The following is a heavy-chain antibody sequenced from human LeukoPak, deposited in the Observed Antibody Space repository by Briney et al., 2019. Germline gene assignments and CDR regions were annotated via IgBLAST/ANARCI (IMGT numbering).Heavy chain of an antibody. CDR2: ISSSNNTI. V-gene: IGHV3-48*02. D-gene: IGHD2-21*02. Sequence: GGSLRLSCAASGFTFSSYAMSWVRQAPGKGLEWVSYISSSNNTIYYADSVKGRFTISRDNAKNSLFLQMNSLRDEDTSVYYCARAVTVVTRGGLVFDYWGQGTLVTVSS. CDR3: ARAVTVVTRGGLVFDY. CDR1: GFTFSSYA. J-gene: IGHJ4*02.